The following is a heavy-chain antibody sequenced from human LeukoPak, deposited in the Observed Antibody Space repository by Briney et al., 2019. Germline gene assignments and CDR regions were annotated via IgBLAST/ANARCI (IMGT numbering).Heavy chain of an antibody. D-gene: IGHD3-3*01. CDR2: IKQDGSEK. CDR1: GFTFSSYW. CDR3: AGEASKNFWSGYLFDY. Sequence: GGSLRLSCAASGFTFSSYWMSWVRQAPGKGLEWVANIKQDGSEKYYVDSVKGRFTISRDNAKNSLYLQMNSLRAEDTAVYYCAGEASKNFWSGYLFDYWGQGTLVTVSS. J-gene: IGHJ4*02. V-gene: IGHV3-7*01.